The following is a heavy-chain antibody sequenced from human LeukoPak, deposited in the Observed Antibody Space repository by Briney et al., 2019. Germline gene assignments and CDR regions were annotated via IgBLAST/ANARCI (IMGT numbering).Heavy chain of an antibody. J-gene: IGHJ4*02. CDR2: IHYSGST. D-gene: IGHD1-26*01. CDR3: AGHSRTYYDFDY. V-gene: IGHV4-59*08. Sequence: PSETLSLTCTVSGGSISNYYWSWIRQPPGKGLEWIGYIHYSGSTNYNPSLKSRVSISVDMSRNQFSLKLTSVTAADTAVYYCAGHSRTYYDFDYWGQGTLVTVSS. CDR1: GGSISNYY.